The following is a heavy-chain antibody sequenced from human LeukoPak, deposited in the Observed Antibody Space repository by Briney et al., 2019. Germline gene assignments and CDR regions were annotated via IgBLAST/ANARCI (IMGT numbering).Heavy chain of an antibody. D-gene: IGHD1-26*01. CDR1: GFTFSNYW. Sequence: GGSLRLSCAASGFTFSNYWMSWVRQAQAKGLEWVGNIKQDGSERYYVDSVKGRFTISRDNAKNSLSLQMNSLRVEDTAVYYCARNREYYYYMDVGGKGTTLTVSS. CDR3: ARNREYYYYMDV. V-gene: IGHV3-7*01. CDR2: IKQDGSER. J-gene: IGHJ6*03.